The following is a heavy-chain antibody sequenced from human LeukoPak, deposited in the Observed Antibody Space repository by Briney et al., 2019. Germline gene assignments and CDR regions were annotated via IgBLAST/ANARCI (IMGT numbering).Heavy chain of an antibody. V-gene: IGHV4-31*03. Sequence: SETLSLTYTVSGGSISSGGYYWSWIRQHPGKGLEWIGYIYYSGSTYYNPSLKSRVTISADTSKNQFSLKLSSVTAADTAVYYCARVGGYCSSTSCYFFDYWGQGTLVTVSS. CDR2: IYYSGST. CDR3: ARVGGYCSSTSCYFFDY. D-gene: IGHD2-2*01. CDR1: GGSISSGGYY. J-gene: IGHJ4*02.